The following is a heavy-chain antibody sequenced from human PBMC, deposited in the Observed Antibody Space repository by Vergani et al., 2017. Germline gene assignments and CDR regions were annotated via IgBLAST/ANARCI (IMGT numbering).Heavy chain of an antibody. V-gene: IGHV4-34*02. CDR1: GESFSSFY. CDR3: AVRPRVNLVRGGIVTKSTFDY. J-gene: IGHJ4*02. D-gene: IGHD3-10*01. Sequence: QVQLQQWGAGVVKPSGTLSLTCAVFGESFSSFYWSWIRQPPGKGVEGIVEINNDGHTNYNPSLKSQVTVSRDTAKNQFSFNLMSVTAADTAMYYCAVRPRVNLVRGGIVTKSTFDYWSQGSLVTVSS. CDR2: INNDGHT.